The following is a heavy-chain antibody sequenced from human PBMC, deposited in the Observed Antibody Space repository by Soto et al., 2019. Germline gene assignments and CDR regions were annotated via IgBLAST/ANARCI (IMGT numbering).Heavy chain of an antibody. CDR3: AKERYDILTGYYSPDAFDI. V-gene: IGHV3-23*01. J-gene: IGHJ3*02. CDR1: GFTFSSYA. Sequence: GGSLRLSCAASGFTFSSYAMNWVRQAPGRGLEWVSTISGSGGNTYYVDSVKGRFTISRDNSKNTLYLQMNRLRAEDTAVYYCAKERYDILTGYYSPDAFDIWGQGTMVTVSS. CDR2: ISGSGGNT. D-gene: IGHD3-9*01.